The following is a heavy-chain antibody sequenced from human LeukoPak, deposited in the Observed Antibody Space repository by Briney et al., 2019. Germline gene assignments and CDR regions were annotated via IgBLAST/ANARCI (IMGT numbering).Heavy chain of an antibody. J-gene: IGHJ3*02. CDR1: GYTFTSYD. Sequence: GASVKVSCEASGYTFTSYDINWVRQATGQGLEWMGWMNPNSGNTGYAQKFQGRVTMTRNTSISTAYMELTSLRSEDTAVYYCARGFYYDSSGYYAFDIWGQGTMVTVSS. D-gene: IGHD3-22*01. V-gene: IGHV1-8*01. CDR2: MNPNSGNT. CDR3: ARGFYYDSSGYYAFDI.